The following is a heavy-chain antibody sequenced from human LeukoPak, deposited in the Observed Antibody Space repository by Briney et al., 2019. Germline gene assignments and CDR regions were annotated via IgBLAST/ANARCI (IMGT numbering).Heavy chain of an antibody. V-gene: IGHV3-21*01. CDR2: ISSSSSYI. J-gene: IGHJ5*02. Sequence: SGGSLRLSCAASGFTFSSYEMNWVRQAPGKGLEWVSSISSSSSYIYYADSVKGRFTISRDNAKNSLYLQMNSLRAEDTAVYYCARSPAVAGTTSVWFNPWGQGTLVTVSS. CDR3: ARSPAVAGTTSVWFNP. CDR1: GFTFSSYE. D-gene: IGHD6-19*01.